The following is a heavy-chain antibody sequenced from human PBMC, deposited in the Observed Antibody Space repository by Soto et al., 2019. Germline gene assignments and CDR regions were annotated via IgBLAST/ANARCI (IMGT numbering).Heavy chain of an antibody. CDR2: IYHSGST. D-gene: IGHD5-12*01. CDR3: ASLYSGYGFGY. CDR1: GGSISSGGYS. Sequence: QLQLQESGSGLVKPSQTLSLTCAVSGGSISSGGYSWSWIRQPPGKGLEWIGDIYHSGSTYYNPSRKSRFTISVDRSKNQFSLKLSSVTAADTAVYDCASLYSGYGFGYWGQGTLVTVSS. J-gene: IGHJ4*02. V-gene: IGHV4-30-2*01.